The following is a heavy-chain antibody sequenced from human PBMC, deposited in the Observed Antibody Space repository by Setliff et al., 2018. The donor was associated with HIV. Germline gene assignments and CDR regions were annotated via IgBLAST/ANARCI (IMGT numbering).Heavy chain of an antibody. CDR3: TRAFPPMIPAAFDI. Sequence: ASVKVSCKASGFSFSRHYMHWVRQAPGEGLEWVAMINPSDGIPSYAQKFQDRVVVTRDTSRSIAYMELSSLLSEDTAVYFCTRAFPPMIPAAFDIWGLGTLVTV. D-gene: IGHD3-16*01. CDR1: GFSFSRHY. J-gene: IGHJ3*02. V-gene: IGHV1-46*01. CDR2: INPSDGIP.